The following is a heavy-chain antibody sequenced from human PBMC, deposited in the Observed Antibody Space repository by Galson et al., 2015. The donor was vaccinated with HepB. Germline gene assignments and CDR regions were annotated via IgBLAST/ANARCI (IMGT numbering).Heavy chain of an antibody. CDR3: AREGIGVDIVATINYFDY. D-gene: IGHD5-12*01. J-gene: IGHJ4*02. V-gene: IGHV1-18*04. CDR1: GYTFTSYG. Sequence: SVKVSCKASGYTFTSYGISWVRQAPGQGLEWMGWISAYNGNTNYAQKLQGRVTMTTDTSTSTAYMELRSLRSDDTAVYYCAREGIGVDIVATINYFDYWGQGTLVTVSS. CDR2: ISAYNGNT.